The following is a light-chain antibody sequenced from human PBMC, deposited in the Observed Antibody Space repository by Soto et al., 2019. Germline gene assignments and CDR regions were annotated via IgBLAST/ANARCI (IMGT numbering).Light chain of an antibody. CDR1: QDINSY. CDR3: QQLHVYPST. V-gene: IGKV1-9*01. Sequence: IQLTQSPSSLSASVGDRVPITCRASQDINSYLAWYQQKPGKAPNLLIYAGTSLQSGVPSRFSGSGSGTEFTLTISSLQPEDFAAYYCQQLHVYPSTFGGGTKVDIK. CDR2: AGT. J-gene: IGKJ4*01.